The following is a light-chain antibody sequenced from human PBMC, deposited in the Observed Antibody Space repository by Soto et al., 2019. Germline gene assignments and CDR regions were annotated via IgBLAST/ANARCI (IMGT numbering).Light chain of an antibody. CDR3: QKYNSAPRT. V-gene: IGKV1-27*01. CDR2: AAS. CDR1: QGISTY. Sequence: DIQMTQSPPSLSASVGDRVTITCRASQGISTYLAWYQQKPGKVPKLLIYAASTLQSGVPSRFSGSGAGTDFTLTISSLQPEDVATYYCQKYNSAPRTFGQGTKVEIK. J-gene: IGKJ1*01.